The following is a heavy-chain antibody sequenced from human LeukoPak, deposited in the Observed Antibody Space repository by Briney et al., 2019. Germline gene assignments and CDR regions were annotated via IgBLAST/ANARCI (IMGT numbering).Heavy chain of an antibody. CDR3: AKEIGAIGRPAVDY. CDR1: GFTFSTYD. Sequence: GGSLRLSCAASGFTFSTYDMNWVRQAPGKGLEWVSGISKDGGTFYTDSVKGRFTISRDNSKNTLYLHMSSLGAADTAIYYCAKEIGAIGRPAVDYWGQGTLVTVSS. D-gene: IGHD6-6*01. J-gene: IGHJ4*02. V-gene: IGHV3-23*01. CDR2: ISKDGGT.